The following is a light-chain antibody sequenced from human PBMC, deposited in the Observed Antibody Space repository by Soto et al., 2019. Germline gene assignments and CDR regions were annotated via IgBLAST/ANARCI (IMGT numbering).Light chain of an antibody. CDR3: SSYTFSSTLVV. J-gene: IGLJ3*02. Sequence: QSALTQPASVSGSPGQSITISCTGTSSDVGGYNFVSWYQQHPGKAPRLMIFEVNNRPSGVSDRFSGSKSDNTASLTISGLQAEDEADYYCSSYTFSSTLVVFGGGTKLTVL. CDR1: SSDVGGYNF. V-gene: IGLV2-14*01. CDR2: EVN.